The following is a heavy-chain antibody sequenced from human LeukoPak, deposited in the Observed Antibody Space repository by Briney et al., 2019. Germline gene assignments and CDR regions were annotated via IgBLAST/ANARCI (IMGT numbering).Heavy chain of an antibody. CDR2: INHSGST. V-gene: IGHV4-34*01. J-gene: IGHJ4*02. Sequence: SETLSLTCAVYGGSFSGYYWSWIRQPPGKGPEWIGEINHSGSTNYNPSLKSRVTISVDTSKNQFSLKLSSVTAADTAVYYCARDSKRWEEVDYWGQGTLVTVSS. D-gene: IGHD1-26*01. CDR3: ARDSKRWEEVDY. CDR1: GGSFSGYY.